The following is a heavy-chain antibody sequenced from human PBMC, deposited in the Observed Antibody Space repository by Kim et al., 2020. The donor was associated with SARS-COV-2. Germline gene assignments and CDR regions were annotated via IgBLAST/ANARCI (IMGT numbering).Heavy chain of an antibody. D-gene: IGHD1-26*01. V-gene: IGHV3-30-3*01. CDR1: GFTFSSYA. CDR2: ISYDGSNK. J-gene: IGHJ4*02. Sequence: GGSLRLSCAASGFTFSSYAMHWVRQAPGKGLEWVAVISYDGSNKYYADSVKGRFTISRDNSKNTLYLQMNSLRAEDTAVYYCASSGVGATATDYWGQGT. CDR3: ASSGVGATATDY.